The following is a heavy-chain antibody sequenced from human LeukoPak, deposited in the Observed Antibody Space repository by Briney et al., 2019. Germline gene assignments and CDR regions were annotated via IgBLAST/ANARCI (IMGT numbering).Heavy chain of an antibody. J-gene: IGHJ4*02. CDR2: IYASGTS. D-gene: IGHD5-24*01. CDR1: GGSISSYY. Sequence: PSETLSLTCTVSGGSISSYYWTWIRQPAGKGLEWIGRIYASGTSNYNPSLKSRVTISADKSKNQFSLRLSSVTAADTAVYYCARGLDGYGTFDYRGQGTLVTVSS. V-gene: IGHV4-4*07. CDR3: ARGLDGYGTFDY.